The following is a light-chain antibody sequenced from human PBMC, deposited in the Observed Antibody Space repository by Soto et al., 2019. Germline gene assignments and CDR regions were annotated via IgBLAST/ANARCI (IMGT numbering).Light chain of an antibody. CDR3: SSYTSTSTLVV. J-gene: IGLJ2*01. V-gene: IGLV2-14*01. CDR2: EVT. Sequence: QSVLTQPASVSGSRGQSITISCTGTSSDVGGYNYVSWYQHHPGKAPKLMIYEVTTRPSGVSNRFSGSKSGNTASLTISGLQAEDEADYYCSSYTSTSTLVVFGGGTQLTVL. CDR1: SSDVGGYNY.